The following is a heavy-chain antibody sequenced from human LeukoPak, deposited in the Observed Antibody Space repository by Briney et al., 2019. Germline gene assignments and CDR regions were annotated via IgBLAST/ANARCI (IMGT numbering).Heavy chain of an antibody. V-gene: IGHV1-2*02. CDR3: ARDQNGMDV. J-gene: IGHJ6*02. CDR1: GYTFTDYY. CDR2: INPNSGGT. Sequence: APVKVSCKASGYTFTDYYMHWVRQAPGQGLEWMGWINPNSGGTNYAQKFQGRVTVTRDTSISTAYMDLSRLTSDDTAVYYCARDQNGMDVRGQGTTVTVSS.